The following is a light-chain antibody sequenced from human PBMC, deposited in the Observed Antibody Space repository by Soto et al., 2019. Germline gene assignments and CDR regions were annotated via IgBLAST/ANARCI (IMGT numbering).Light chain of an antibody. CDR2: GAS. CDR1: QGVSTTY. V-gene: IGKV3-20*01. CDR3: QQYWGSSWT. J-gene: IGKJ1*01. Sequence: EIVLTQSPGTLSLSPGDRATLSCRASQGVSTTYLAWYQQKFGQAPRLLVYGASSRAAGIPDRFSGSGYGTDFALTISRLEPEDFAVYYCQQYWGSSWTFGQGTKVEIK.